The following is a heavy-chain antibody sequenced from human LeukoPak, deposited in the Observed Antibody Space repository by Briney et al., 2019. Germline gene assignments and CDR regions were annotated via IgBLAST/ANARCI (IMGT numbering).Heavy chain of an antibody. V-gene: IGHV4-39*07. Sequence: SETLSLTCTVSGGSISSSSYYWGWIRQPPGKGLEWIGSIYYSGSTYYNPSLKSRVTISVDTSKNQFSLKLSSVTAADTAVYYCARGKSSKQQVARLLDYWGQGTLVTVSS. J-gene: IGHJ4*02. CDR2: IYYSGST. CDR3: ARGKSSKQQVARLLDY. D-gene: IGHD6-13*01. CDR1: GGSISSSSYY.